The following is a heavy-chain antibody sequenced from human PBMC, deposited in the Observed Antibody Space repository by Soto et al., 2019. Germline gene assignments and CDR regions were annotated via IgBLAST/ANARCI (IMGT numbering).Heavy chain of an antibody. Sequence: GASVKVSCKASGYTFTSYGISWVRQAPGQGLEWMGRISAYNGNTNYAQKLQGRVTMTTDTSTSTAYMELRSLRSDDTAVYYCARDGYYDSSADGDAFDIWGQGTMVTVSS. V-gene: IGHV1-18*01. CDR2: ISAYNGNT. CDR3: ARDGYYDSSADGDAFDI. CDR1: GYTFTSYG. J-gene: IGHJ3*02. D-gene: IGHD3-22*01.